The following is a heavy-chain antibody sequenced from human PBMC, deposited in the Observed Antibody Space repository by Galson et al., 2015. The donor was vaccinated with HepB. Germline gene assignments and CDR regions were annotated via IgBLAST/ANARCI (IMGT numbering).Heavy chain of an antibody. V-gene: IGHV3-9*01. J-gene: IGHJ6*03. CDR3: AKGTAPTYQYYYYMDV. Sequence: SLRLSCAASGFTFDDYAMHWVRQAPGKGLEWVSGISWNSGSIDYADSVRGRFTISRDNAKYSLYLQMNSLRAEDTAFYYCAKGTAPTYQYYYYMDVWGKGTTVTVSS. CDR1: GFTFDDYA. D-gene: IGHD2-2*01. CDR2: ISWNSGSI.